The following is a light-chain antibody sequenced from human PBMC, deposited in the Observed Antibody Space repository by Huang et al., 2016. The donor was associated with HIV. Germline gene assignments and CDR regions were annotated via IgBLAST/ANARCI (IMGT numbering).Light chain of an antibody. V-gene: IGKV3-15*01. CDR1: QSVNTH. CDR2: AAS. CDR3: QQYNKWPPEYT. Sequence: VMMSQSPATLAASPGERVTLSCGASQSVNTHLPWCQQKPGQPPRLLIYAASTRATGVPARFAGSGSGTEFTLTIDSLQSDDFAVYYCQQYNKWPPEYTFGQGTRLEI. J-gene: IGKJ2*01.